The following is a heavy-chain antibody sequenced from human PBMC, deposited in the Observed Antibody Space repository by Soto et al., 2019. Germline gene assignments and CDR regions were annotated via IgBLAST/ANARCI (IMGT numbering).Heavy chain of an antibody. J-gene: IGHJ4*02. CDR1: EVIFGNHA. D-gene: IGHD3-22*01. CDR3: AKFVDYYYSLFDY. CDR2: ITLSGGSV. Sequence: GLSLRHSRAASEVIFGNHAVSWVRQAQGKGLEWVSVITLSGGSVYYADSVKGRFTVSRDNSQNTLYLQMNSLRAEDTAVYYCAKFVDYYYSLFDYWGQGTPVTVSP. V-gene: IGHV3-23*01.